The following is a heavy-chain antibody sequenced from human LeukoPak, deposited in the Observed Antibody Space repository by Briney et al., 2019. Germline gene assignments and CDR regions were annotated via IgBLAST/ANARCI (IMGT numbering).Heavy chain of an antibody. CDR3: ARSPHMGPTTWTPIDNFYHYMDV. CDR2: INHSGST. J-gene: IGHJ6*03. D-gene: IGHD1-26*01. CDR1: GGSFSGYY. Sequence: PSETLSLTCAVYGGSFSGYYWSWIRQPPGKGLEWIGEINHSGSTNYNPSLKSRVTISVDTSKNQFSLKLSSVTAADTAVYYCARSPHMGPTTWTPIDNFYHYMDVWDNGTTVTVSS. V-gene: IGHV4-34*01.